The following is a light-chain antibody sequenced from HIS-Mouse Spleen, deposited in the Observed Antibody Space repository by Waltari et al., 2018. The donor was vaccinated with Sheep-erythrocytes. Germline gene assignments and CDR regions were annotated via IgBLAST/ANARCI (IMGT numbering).Light chain of an antibody. CDR3: CSYAGSSTPWV. J-gene: IGLJ3*02. Sequence: QSALTQPASVSGSPGQSIPISCTGTSSHVWSYNLVSWYQQHPGKAPKLMIYEGSKRPSGVSNRFSGSKSGNTASLTISGLQAEDEADYYCCSYAGSSTPWVFGGGTKLTVL. CDR1: SSHVWSYNL. V-gene: IGLV2-23*01. CDR2: EGS.